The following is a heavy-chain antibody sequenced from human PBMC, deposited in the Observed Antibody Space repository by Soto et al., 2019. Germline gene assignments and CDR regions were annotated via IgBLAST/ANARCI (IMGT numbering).Heavy chain of an antibody. J-gene: IGHJ4*02. V-gene: IGHV1-69*19. CDR3: AREVQVHTPDFVY. CDR1: GGTFNTYA. D-gene: IGHD3-10*01. Sequence: QVQLVQSGAEMQKPGSSVKVSCQSAGGTFNTYAMNWFLQAPVQGPEWMGDISPMFGAANYAPKFQGRVTNTADESTGTSDMQFSSLTSEDTAIYFCAREVQVHTPDFVYWGQGTLVTVSS. CDR2: ISPMFGAA.